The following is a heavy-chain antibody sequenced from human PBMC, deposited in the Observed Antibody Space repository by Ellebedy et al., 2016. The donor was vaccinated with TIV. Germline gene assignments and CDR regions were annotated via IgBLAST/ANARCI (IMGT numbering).Heavy chain of an antibody. CDR3: ARHGRYLAREDNWFDP. Sequence: MPSETLSLTCTVSGGSISSSNYYRGWIRQPPGKGLEWIGTIYYRGSTYYNPSLKSRVTISVDTSKNQFSLKLSSVTAADTAVYYCARHGRYLAREDNWFDPWGQGTLVTVSS. CDR2: IYYRGST. D-gene: IGHD1-26*01. V-gene: IGHV4-39*01. J-gene: IGHJ5*02. CDR1: GGSISSSNYY.